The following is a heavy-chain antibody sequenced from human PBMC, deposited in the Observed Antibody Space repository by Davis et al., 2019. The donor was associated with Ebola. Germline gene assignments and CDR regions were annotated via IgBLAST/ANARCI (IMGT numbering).Heavy chain of an antibody. CDR1: GGSFSSYY. CDR3: ARATIGGFPRVYYYYMDV. V-gene: IGHV4-59*08. J-gene: IGHJ6*03. D-gene: IGHD3-16*01. CDR2: IYYSGST. Sequence: SQTLSLTCAVYGGSFSSYYWSWIRQPPGKGLEWIGYIYYSGSTNYNPSLKSRVTISVDTSKNQFSLKLSSVTAADTAVYYCARATIGGFPRVYYYYMDVWGKGTTVTVSS.